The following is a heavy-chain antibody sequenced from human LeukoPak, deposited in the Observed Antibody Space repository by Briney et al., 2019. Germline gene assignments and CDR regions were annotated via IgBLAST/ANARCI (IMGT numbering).Heavy chain of an antibody. V-gene: IGHV3-74*01. D-gene: IGHD3-3*01. Sequence: PGGSLRLSCAASGFTFSSYWMHWVRQAPGKGLVWVSHINNGGSTPNYADSVKGRFTVSRDNAKNTLSLQMNSLRAEDTAVYYCAKGATSVYPRDSDYWGQGTLVTVSS. CDR1: GFTFSSYW. CDR3: AKGATSVYPRDSDY. J-gene: IGHJ4*02. CDR2: INNGGSTP.